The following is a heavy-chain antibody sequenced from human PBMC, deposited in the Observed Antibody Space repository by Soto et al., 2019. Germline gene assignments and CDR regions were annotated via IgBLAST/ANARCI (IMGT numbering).Heavy chain of an antibody. Sequence: EVQLVESGGGLIQPGGSLRLSFEASGSPSGGNDLNWVRQAPGKGLEWVSLIYSGGSTYYADSVKGRFTISRDNSKNTLYLQMSSLRAEDTAVYYCATRPLLPGAPWGQGTMVTVSS. V-gene: IGHV3-53*01. D-gene: IGHD3-22*01. CDR1: GSPSGGND. J-gene: IGHJ3*01. CDR3: ATRPLLPGAP. CDR2: IYSGGST.